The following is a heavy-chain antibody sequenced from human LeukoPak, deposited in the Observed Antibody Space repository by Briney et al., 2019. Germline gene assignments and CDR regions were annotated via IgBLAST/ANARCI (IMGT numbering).Heavy chain of an antibody. CDR2: INPNSGGT. V-gene: IGHV1-2*02. J-gene: IGHJ4*02. D-gene: IGHD1-26*01. CDR3: ARAVQWELLY. CDR1: GYTFTDYY. Sequence: ASVKVSCKASGYTFTDYYMHWVRQAPGQGLEWMGWINPNSGGTNYAQEFQGRVTMTRDTSISTAYMDLSRLRSDDTAVYYCARAVQWELLYWGQGTLVTVSS.